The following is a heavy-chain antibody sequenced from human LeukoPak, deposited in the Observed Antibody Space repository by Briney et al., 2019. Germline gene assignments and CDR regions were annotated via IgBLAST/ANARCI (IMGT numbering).Heavy chain of an antibody. V-gene: IGHV3-74*01. CDR2: INSDGSST. CDR1: GFTFSSYW. Sequence: GGSLRLSCAASGFTFSSYWMHWVRQAPGKGLVWVSRINSDGSSTSYADSVKGRFTISRDNAKNTLYLQMNSLRAEDTAVYYCARDPYDSWSGYGYYFDYWGQGILVTVSS. CDR3: ARDPYDSWSGYGYYFDY. J-gene: IGHJ4*02. D-gene: IGHD3-3*01.